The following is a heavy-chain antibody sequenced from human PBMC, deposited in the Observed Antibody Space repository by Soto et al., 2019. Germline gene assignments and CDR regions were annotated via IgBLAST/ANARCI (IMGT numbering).Heavy chain of an antibody. Sequence: EVQLVESGGGLIQPGGSLRLSCAASEFTVSSNYMNWVRQAPGKGLECVSTIYSGGSTYYAHSVKGRFTISRDNSKNTLYHQMNNLRAEDTAVYYCAGRVGATNNGMDVWCQGTTVTVSS. CDR2: IYSGGST. D-gene: IGHD1-26*01. CDR3: AGRVGATNNGMDV. CDR1: EFTVSSNY. J-gene: IGHJ6*02. V-gene: IGHV3-53*01.